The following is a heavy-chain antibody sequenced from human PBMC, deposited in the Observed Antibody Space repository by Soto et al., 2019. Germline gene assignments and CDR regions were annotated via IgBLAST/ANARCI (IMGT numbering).Heavy chain of an antibody. J-gene: IGHJ3*02. Sequence: QVQLVQSGAEVKKPGSSVKVSCKASGGTFSSYAISWVRQAPGQGLEWMGGIIPIFGTANYAQKFQGRVTITADESTSTAYMELSSLRSEDTAVYYCARDRAIAVAGTAGAFDIWGQGTMVTVSS. D-gene: IGHD6-19*01. CDR3: ARDRAIAVAGTAGAFDI. V-gene: IGHV1-69*12. CDR2: IIPIFGTA. CDR1: GGTFSSYA.